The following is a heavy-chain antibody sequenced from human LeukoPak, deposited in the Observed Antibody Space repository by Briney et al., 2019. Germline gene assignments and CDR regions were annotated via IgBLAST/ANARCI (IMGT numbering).Heavy chain of an antibody. CDR1: GYTFTGYY. CDR2: INPNSGGT. D-gene: IGHD3-22*01. J-gene: IGHJ4*02. CDR3: ARDIDGYDSSGYCASMRSIFDY. V-gene: IGHV1-2*02. Sequence: GASVKVSCKASGYTFTGYYMHWVRQDPGQGLEWMGWINPNSGGTNYAQKFQGRVTMTRDTSISTAYMELSRLRSDDTAVYYCARDIDGYDSSGYCASMRSIFDYWGQGTLVTVSS.